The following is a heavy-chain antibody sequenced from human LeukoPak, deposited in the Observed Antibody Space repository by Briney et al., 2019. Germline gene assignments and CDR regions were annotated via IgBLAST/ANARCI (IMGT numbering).Heavy chain of an antibody. CDR2: INHSGST. Sequence: SETLSLTCAVYGGSFSGYYWSWIRQPPGKGLEWIGEINHSGSTNYSPSLKSRVTISVDTSKNQFSLKLSSVTAADTAVYYCARSPPYYDILTGYLSNWFDPWGQGTLVTVSS. D-gene: IGHD3-9*01. CDR1: GGSFSGYY. CDR3: ARSPPYYDILTGYLSNWFDP. V-gene: IGHV4-34*01. J-gene: IGHJ5*02.